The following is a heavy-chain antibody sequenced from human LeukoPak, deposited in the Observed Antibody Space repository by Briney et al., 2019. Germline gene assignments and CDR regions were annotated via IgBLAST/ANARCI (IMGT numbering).Heavy chain of an antibody. CDR1: SGSFSGYY. CDR2: INHSGST. D-gene: IGHD6-19*01. CDR3: ARVRGSGWYNWFDP. J-gene: IGHJ5*02. Sequence: SETLSLTCGIYSGSFSGYYWSWIRQPPGKGLEWIGEINHSGSTNYNPSLKSRVTISVDTSKNQFSLKLSSVTAADTAVYYCARVRGSGWYNWFDPWGQGTLVTVSS. V-gene: IGHV4-34*01.